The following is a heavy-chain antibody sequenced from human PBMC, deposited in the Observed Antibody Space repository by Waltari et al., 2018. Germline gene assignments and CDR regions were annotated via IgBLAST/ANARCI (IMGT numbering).Heavy chain of an antibody. CDR2: THHDGNT. D-gene: IGHD6-19*01. Sequence: QVQLQESGPGLVKPSETLSLTCAVFGHSIRSEYFWGWIRQPPGKGLEWLGTTHHDGNTFYSPSLQNRITISLDTSNNQFSLRLRSMTAADTAVYYCAAVAWHYSVRIDYWGQGTLVTVSS. J-gene: IGHJ4*02. V-gene: IGHV4-38-2*01. CDR3: AAVAWHYSVRIDY. CDR1: GHSIRSEYF.